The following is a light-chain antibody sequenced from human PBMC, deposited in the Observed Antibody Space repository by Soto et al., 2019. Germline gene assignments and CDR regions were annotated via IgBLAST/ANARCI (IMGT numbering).Light chain of an antibody. CDR2: GAS. CDR3: QQYTSWPLYT. J-gene: IGKJ2*01. Sequence: EIVMTQSPATLSVSPGERATLSCRASQSVSSDLAWYQQKPGQAPRLLIFGASTRASGIPARFSGSGSGTEFTLTISSLQSEDLAVYYWQQYTSWPLYTFGQGTKLEIK. CDR1: QSVSSD. V-gene: IGKV3-15*01.